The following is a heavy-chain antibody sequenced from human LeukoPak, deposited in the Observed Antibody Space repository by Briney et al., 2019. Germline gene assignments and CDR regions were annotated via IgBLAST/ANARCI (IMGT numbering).Heavy chain of an antibody. J-gene: IGHJ4*02. CDR1: GGSISSYY. CDR2: IYTSGST. V-gene: IGHV4-4*07. D-gene: IGHD3-22*01. Sequence: PSETLSLTCTVSGGSISSYYWSWIRQPAGKGLEWIGRIYTSGSTNYNPSLKSRVTMSVDTSKNQFSLKLSSVTAADTAVYYCAREFSDDSSGYRHYFDYWGQGTLVTVSS. CDR3: AREFSDDSSGYRHYFDY.